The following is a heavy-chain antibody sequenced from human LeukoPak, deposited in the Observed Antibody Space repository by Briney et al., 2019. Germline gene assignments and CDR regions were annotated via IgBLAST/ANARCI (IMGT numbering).Heavy chain of an antibody. J-gene: IGHJ6*02. CDR2: IGSSGSPT. D-gene: IGHD3-22*01. Sequence: PGGSLRLSCAASGFAFSSYNMNWVRQAPGKGLEWISYIGSSGSPTHYADSVGGRFTISRDNAKNSLYLQMNSLRDEDTAVYFCARRPYSDTSGRLSDVWAKGPRSPSP. CDR3: ARRPYSDTSGRLSDV. V-gene: IGHV3-48*02. CDR1: GFAFSSYN.